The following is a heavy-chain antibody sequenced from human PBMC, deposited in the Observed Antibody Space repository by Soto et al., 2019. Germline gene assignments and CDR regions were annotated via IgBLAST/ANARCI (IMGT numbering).Heavy chain of an antibody. D-gene: IGHD2-15*01. CDR2: IIPIFGTA. Sequence: SVKVSCKASGGTFSSYAISWVRQAPGQGLEWMGGIIPIFGTANYAQKFQGRVTITADESTSTAYMELSSLRSEDTAVYYCARGVVVVVAATGHDALDIWGQGTMVTVSS. CDR3: ARGVVVVVAATGHDALDI. CDR1: GGTFSSYA. J-gene: IGHJ3*02. V-gene: IGHV1-69*13.